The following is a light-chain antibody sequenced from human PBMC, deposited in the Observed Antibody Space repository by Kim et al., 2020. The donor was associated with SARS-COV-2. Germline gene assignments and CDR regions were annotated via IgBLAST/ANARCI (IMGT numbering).Light chain of an antibody. Sequence: KTVTISCTGSSGRIASNYVQWYQQRPGSAPPTVIYEDNQRPSGVPDRFSGSIDSSSNSASLTISGLKTEDEADYYCQSYDSSNPWVFGGGTQLTVL. J-gene: IGLJ3*02. CDR1: SGRIASNY. CDR2: EDN. CDR3: QSYDSSNPWV. V-gene: IGLV6-57*02.